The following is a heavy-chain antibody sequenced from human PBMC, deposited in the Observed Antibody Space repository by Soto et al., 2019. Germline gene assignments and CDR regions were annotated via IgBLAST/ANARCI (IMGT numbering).Heavy chain of an antibody. D-gene: IGHD2-15*01. CDR3: ALSGYCSGGSCPPYYYYGMDV. CDR2: INHSGST. J-gene: IGHJ6*02. CDR1: GGSFSGYY. Sequence: SETLSLTCAAYGGSFSGYYWSWIRQPPGKGLEWIGEINHSGSTNYNPSLKSRVTISVDTSKNQFSLKLSSVTAADTAVYYCALSGYCSGGSCPPYYYYGMDVWGQGTTVTVSS. V-gene: IGHV4-34*01.